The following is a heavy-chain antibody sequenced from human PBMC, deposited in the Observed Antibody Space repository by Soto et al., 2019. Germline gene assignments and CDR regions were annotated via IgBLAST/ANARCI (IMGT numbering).Heavy chain of an antibody. CDR3: ARTPRYFDWLAVDY. CDR2: ISAYNGNT. CDR1: GYTFTSYG. V-gene: IGHV1-18*01. D-gene: IGHD3-9*01. Sequence: ASVKVSCKASGYTFTSYGISWVRQAPGQGLEWMGWISAYNGNTNYAQKLQGRVTITADESTSTAYMELSSLRSEDTAVYYCARTPRYFDWLAVDYWGQGTLVTVSS. J-gene: IGHJ4*02.